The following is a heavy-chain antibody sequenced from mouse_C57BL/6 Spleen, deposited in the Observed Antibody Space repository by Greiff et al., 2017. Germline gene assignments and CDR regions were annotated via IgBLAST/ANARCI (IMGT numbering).Heavy chain of an antibody. V-gene: IGHV8-8*01. Sequence: QVTLKESGPGILQPSQTLSLTCSFSGFSLSTFGMGVGWIRQPSGQGLEWLEHIWWDDDKYYNPALKSRLTISKDTSKNLVFLKIASADTADTATYYCARIVGGPRGSSPHWYFDVWGTGTTVTVSS. CDR2: IWWDDDK. CDR1: GFSLSTFGMG. CDR3: ARIVGGPRGSSPHWYFDV. D-gene: IGHD1-1*01. J-gene: IGHJ1*03.